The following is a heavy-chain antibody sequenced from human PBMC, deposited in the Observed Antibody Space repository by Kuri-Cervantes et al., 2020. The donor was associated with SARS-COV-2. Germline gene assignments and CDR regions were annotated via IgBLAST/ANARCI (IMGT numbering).Heavy chain of an antibody. Sequence: ASVKVSCKASGYTFTSYGISWVRQAPGQGLEWMGWISAYNGNTNYAQKFQGRVTITADESTSTAYMELSSLRSEDTAVYHCARGWIFGVVIPDYWGQGTLVTVSS. CDR2: ISAYNGNT. J-gene: IGHJ4*02. V-gene: IGHV1-18*04. CDR3: ARGWIFGVVIPDY. CDR1: GYTFTSYG. D-gene: IGHD3-3*01.